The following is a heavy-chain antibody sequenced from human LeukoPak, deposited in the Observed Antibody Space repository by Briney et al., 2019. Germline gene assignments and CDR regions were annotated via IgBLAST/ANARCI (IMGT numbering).Heavy chain of an antibody. CDR3: ARHGPDTAMVTSYDY. CDR2: IYPGDSDT. V-gene: IGHV5-51*01. Sequence: GESLKISCKGSGYSFTSYWIGWVRQMPGKGLEWMGIIYPGDSDTRYSPSFQGQVTISADKSISTAYLQWSSLKASDAAMYYCARHGPDTAMVTSYDYWGQGTLVTVSS. CDR1: GYSFTSYW. J-gene: IGHJ4*02. D-gene: IGHD5-18*01.